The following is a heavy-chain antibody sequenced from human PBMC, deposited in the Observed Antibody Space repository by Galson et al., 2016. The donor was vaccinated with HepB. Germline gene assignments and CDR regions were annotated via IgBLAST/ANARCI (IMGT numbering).Heavy chain of an antibody. CDR3: RYGMDV. Sequence: SLRLSCAASGFTFSNAWMSWVRQAPGKGLEWVGRIKSKTDGGTTDYAAPVKGRFSIARDDSKNTLYRQMNSLKTGGTAVYYCRYGMDVWGQGTTVTVS. V-gene: IGHV3-15*01. CDR2: IKSKTDGGTT. CDR1: GFTFSNAW. J-gene: IGHJ6*02.